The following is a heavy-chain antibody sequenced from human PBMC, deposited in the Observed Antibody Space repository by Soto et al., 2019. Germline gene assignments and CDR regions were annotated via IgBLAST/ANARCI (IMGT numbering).Heavy chain of an antibody. D-gene: IGHD6-13*01. CDR3: AKDRERDAWYEDY. V-gene: IGHV3-23*01. Sequence: HPGGSLRLSCVASGFSFSSYAMSWVRQAPGKGLEWVSVISGSDGSTYYADSVKGRFTISRDNSKSTLYLQMNSLRAEDTAVYYCAKDRERDAWYEDYWGQGTLVTVSS. CDR2: ISGSDGST. CDR1: GFSFSSYA. J-gene: IGHJ4*02.